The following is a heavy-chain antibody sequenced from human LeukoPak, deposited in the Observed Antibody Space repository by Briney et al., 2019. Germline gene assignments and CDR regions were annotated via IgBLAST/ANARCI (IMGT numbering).Heavy chain of an antibody. CDR1: VGTFSSYA. D-gene: IGHD6-13*01. CDR3: ARGSSSWYLGFDY. J-gene: IGHJ4*02. V-gene: IGHV1-69*06. Sequence: SVKVSCKASVGTFSSYAISWVRQAPGQGLEWMGGIIPIFGTANYAQKFQGRVTITADKSTSTAYMELSSLRSEDTAVYYCARGSSSWYLGFDYWGQGTLVTVSS. CDR2: IIPIFGTA.